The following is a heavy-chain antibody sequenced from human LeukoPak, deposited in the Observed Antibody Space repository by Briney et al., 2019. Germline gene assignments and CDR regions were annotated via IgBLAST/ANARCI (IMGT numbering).Heavy chain of an antibody. Sequence: SVKLSCKASGGTFSSYAISWVRQAPGQGLEWMGGIIPIFGTANYAQKFQGRVTITADESTSTAYMELSSLRSEDTAVYYCARAPYCGGDCYSSEYFQHWGQGTLVTVSS. J-gene: IGHJ1*01. CDR2: IIPIFGTA. V-gene: IGHV1-69*13. CDR3: ARAPYCGGDCYSSEYFQH. D-gene: IGHD2-21*01. CDR1: GGTFSSYA.